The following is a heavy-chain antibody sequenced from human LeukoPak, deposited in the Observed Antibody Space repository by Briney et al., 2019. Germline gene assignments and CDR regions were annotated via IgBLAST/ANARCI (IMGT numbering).Heavy chain of an antibody. D-gene: IGHD4-11*01. J-gene: IGHJ4*02. CDR3: ARLQVTFDY. Sequence: SETLSLTCTVSGVSISSSSYYWGWLRQPPGKGLEWIGSIYYSGSTYYNPSLKSRVTISVDTSKNQFSLKLSSVTAADTAVYYCARLQVTFDYWGQGTLVTVSS. CDR1: GVSISSSSYY. CDR2: IYYSGST. V-gene: IGHV4-39*01.